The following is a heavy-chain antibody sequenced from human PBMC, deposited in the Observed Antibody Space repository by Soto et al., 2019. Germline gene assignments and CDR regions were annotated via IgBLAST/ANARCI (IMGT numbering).Heavy chain of an antibody. CDR1: GVTVSSNY. D-gene: IGHD5-18*01. J-gene: IGHJ4*02. CDR3: TRHGYNYGGGYFDY. CDR2: IYSGGST. V-gene: IGHV3-66*04. Sequence: EVQLVESGGGLVQPGGSLRLSCAASGVTVSSNYMSWVRQAPGKGLEWVSVIYSGGSTYYADSVKGRFTISRDNSKKTWYRQRNSLRAEDTAVYYCTRHGYNYGGGYFDYWGQGTLVTVSS.